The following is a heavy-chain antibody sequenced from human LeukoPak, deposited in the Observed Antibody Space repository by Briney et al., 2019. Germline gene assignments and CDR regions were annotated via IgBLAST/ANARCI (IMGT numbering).Heavy chain of an antibody. CDR1: GGSISSHY. V-gene: IGHV4-59*11. Sequence: SETLSLTCTVSGGSISSHYWSWIWQPPGKGLEWIGYIYYSGSTNYNPSLKSRVTISVDTSKNQFSLKLSSVTAADTAVYYCARGGRIAALNWFDPWGQGTLVTVSS. CDR2: IYYSGST. D-gene: IGHD6-6*01. CDR3: ARGGRIAALNWFDP. J-gene: IGHJ5*02.